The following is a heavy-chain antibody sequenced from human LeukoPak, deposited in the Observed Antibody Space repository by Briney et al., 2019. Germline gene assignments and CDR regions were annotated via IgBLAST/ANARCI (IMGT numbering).Heavy chain of an antibody. J-gene: IGHJ6*03. CDR2: INHSGST. Sequence: TSETLSLTCTVSGGSITSSDYYWDWIRQPPGKGLEWIGEINHSGSTNYNPSLKSRVTISVDTSKNQLSLKLSSVTAADTAVYYCARGRKTMVRGVISSSSLYYYSYYMDVWGKGTTVTVSS. V-gene: IGHV4-39*07. CDR3: ARGRKTMVRGVISSSSLYYYSYYMDV. CDR1: GGSITSSDYY. D-gene: IGHD3-10*01.